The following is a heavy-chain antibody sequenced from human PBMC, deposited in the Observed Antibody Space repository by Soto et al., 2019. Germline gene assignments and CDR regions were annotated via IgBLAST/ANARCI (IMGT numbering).Heavy chain of an antibody. Sequence: ASVEVSCKXSGYIFSSFSVHWVRQAPGQSLEWIGWTNAANGYIEYSLDLQGRVTITRDTSVNTVYKQLSSLTSEDGAVYYWARDGRAGRDVWGQGTTVTVSS. CDR1: GYIFSSFS. J-gene: IGHJ6*02. CDR2: TNAANGYI. CDR3: ARDGRAGRDV. V-gene: IGHV1-3*02.